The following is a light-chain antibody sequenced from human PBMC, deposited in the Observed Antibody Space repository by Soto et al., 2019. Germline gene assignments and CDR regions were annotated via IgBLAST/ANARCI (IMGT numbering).Light chain of an antibody. J-gene: IGLJ2*01. Sequence: QSVLTQPASVSGSPGQSITISCTGTRSDIGAYNYVSWYQQHPGKAPKLLLSEVNNRPSGVSNRFSGSKSANTASLTISGLQAEDEGDYYCSSYTSTTTLVVFGGGTKLTVL. V-gene: IGLV2-14*01. CDR1: RSDIGAYNY. CDR3: SSYTSTTTLVV. CDR2: EVN.